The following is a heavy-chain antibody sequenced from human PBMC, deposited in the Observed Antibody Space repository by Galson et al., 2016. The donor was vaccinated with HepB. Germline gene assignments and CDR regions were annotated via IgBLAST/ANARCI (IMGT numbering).Heavy chain of an antibody. CDR2: INNDGSST. Sequence: SLRLSCAASGFLFDSYWIHWVRQAPGKGLVWVSGINNDGSSTYYADSVKGRFTISRDNAKNTLYLQMNSLRAEDTAVYYCGSVFEYWGQGTLVAVSS. J-gene: IGHJ4*02. CDR3: GSVFEY. CDR1: GFLFDSYW. V-gene: IGHV3-74*01.